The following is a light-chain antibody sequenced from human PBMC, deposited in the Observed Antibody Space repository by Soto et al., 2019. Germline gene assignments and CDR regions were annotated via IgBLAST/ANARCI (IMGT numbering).Light chain of an antibody. J-gene: IGKJ1*01. CDR1: QSVNSN. CDR2: GAS. Sequence: EIVLTQSPCTLSLSPGESATLSCRASQSVNSNYVAWYQQKPGQAPRLLIYGASTRAAIIPARFSGSGSGTEFTLTISSLQSEDFAVYYCQQYNKWPRTFGQGTKVDIK. CDR3: QQYNKWPRT. V-gene: IGKV3-15*01.